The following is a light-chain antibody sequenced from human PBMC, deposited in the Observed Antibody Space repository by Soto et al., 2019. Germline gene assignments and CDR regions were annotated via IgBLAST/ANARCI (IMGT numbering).Light chain of an antibody. CDR1: SSNIGSNT. V-gene: IGLV1-44*01. CDR3: GAWNDSLNAYV. Sequence: QSVLTQPPSASGTPGQRATISCSGSSSNIGSNTVNWYQQLPGTAPKLLIYSDNQRPSGVPDRFSGSKSGTSASLAISGLQSEDEAEYYCGAWNDSLNAYVFGSGTKVTVL. J-gene: IGLJ1*01. CDR2: SDN.